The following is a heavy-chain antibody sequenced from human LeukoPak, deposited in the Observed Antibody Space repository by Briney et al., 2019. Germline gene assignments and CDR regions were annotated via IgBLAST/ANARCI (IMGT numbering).Heavy chain of an antibody. J-gene: IGHJ6*02. V-gene: IGHV3-7*04. CDR2: INHNGNVN. CDR3: ARGGGLDV. CDR1: TPTPSRYS. Sequence: SLRPARAASTPTPSRYSTKCASQVPRNGLEWVASINHNGNVNYYVDSVKGRFTISRDNAKNSLYLQMSNLRAEDTAVYFCARGGGLDVWGQGATVTVSS.